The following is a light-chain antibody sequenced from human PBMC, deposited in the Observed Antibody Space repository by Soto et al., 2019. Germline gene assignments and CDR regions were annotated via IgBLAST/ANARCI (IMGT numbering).Light chain of an antibody. Sequence: QSALTQPASVSGSPGQSTTISCTGTRSDVGSYNSIAWYQQHPGKAPRVVIFEVTKRPSGISDRFSGSKSGYTASLRISGLQAEDEADYFCLSYAGNSIRLFGGGTKVTVL. V-gene: IGLV2-23*02. CDR1: RSDVGSYNS. J-gene: IGLJ2*01. CDR2: EVT. CDR3: LSYAGNSIRL.